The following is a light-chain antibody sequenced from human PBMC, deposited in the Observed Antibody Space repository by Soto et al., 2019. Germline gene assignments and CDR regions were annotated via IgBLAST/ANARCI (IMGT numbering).Light chain of an antibody. J-gene: IGKJ1*01. Sequence: DIQMTQSPSSLSASVGDRVTITCRASQSISTFLSWFQGRPGRAPKLLIYAASSVQNGVPSRFSGSGTGTDFTLTISSLQPEDFATYYCQQSYSSPWTFGQGTKVEIK. V-gene: IGKV1-39*01. CDR1: QSISTF. CDR2: AAS. CDR3: QQSYSSPWT.